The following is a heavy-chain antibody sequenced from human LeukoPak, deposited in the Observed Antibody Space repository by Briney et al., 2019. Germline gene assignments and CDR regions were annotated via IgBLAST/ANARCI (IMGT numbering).Heavy chain of an antibody. V-gene: IGHV3-30*03. D-gene: IGHD4-23*01. J-gene: IGHJ4*02. CDR2: ISYDGSNK. CDR1: GFTFSSYG. Sequence: QPGGSLRLSCAASGFTFSSYGMHWVRQAPGKGLEWVAVISYDGSNKYYADSVKGRFTISRDNSKNTLYLQMNSLRAEDTAVYYCARAKRHPSDDYGGNHLDYWGQGTLVTVSS. CDR3: ARAKRHPSDDYGGNHLDY.